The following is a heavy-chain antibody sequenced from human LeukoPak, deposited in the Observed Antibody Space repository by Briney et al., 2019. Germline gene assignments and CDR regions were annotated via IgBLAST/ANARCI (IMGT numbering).Heavy chain of an antibody. V-gene: IGHV1-69*13. D-gene: IGHD6-13*01. Sequence: SVKVSCKASGGTLSSYAISWVRQAPGQGLEWMGGIIPIFGTANYAQKFQGRVTITADESTSTAYMELSSLRSEDTAVYYCAGAGEYSSSTKFDPWGQGTLVTVSS. CDR1: GGTLSSYA. J-gene: IGHJ5*02. CDR3: AGAGEYSSSTKFDP. CDR2: IIPIFGTA.